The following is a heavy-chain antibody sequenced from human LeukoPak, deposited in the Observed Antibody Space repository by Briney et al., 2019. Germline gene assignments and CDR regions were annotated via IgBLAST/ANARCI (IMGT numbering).Heavy chain of an antibody. CDR3: ARTTEGGYTYGYFYYYYMDV. D-gene: IGHD5-18*01. Sequence: SETLSLTCSVSGGSISSYYWSWIRQPPGKGLEWIGYIYYSGSTNYNPSLKSRVTISVDTSKNQFSLKLSSVTAADTAVYYCARTTEGGYTYGYFYYYYMDVWGKGTTVTISS. V-gene: IGHV4-59*01. CDR2: IYYSGST. CDR1: GGSISSYY. J-gene: IGHJ6*03.